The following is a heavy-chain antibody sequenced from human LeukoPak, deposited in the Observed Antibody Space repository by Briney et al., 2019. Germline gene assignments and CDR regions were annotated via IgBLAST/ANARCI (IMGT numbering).Heavy chain of an antibody. CDR2: IYSGGST. CDR1: GFTFGTYS. CDR3: ARDGCSSTSCYVDY. J-gene: IGHJ4*02. D-gene: IGHD2-2*01. V-gene: IGHV3-66*01. Sequence: GGSLRLSCAASGFTFGTYSMNWVRQAPGKGLAWVSVIYSGGSTYYADSVRGRFTISRDNSKNTLYLQMNSLRAEDTAVYYCARDGCSSTSCYVDYWGQGTLVTVSS.